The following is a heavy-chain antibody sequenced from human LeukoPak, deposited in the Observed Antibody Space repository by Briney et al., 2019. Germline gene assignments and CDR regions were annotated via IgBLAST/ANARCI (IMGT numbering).Heavy chain of an antibody. CDR2: ISSSGSTI. D-gene: IGHD4/OR15-4a*01. V-gene: IGHV3-48*03. CDR1: GFTFSSYE. CDR3: ARDGASSYYYYYMDV. J-gene: IGHJ6*03. Sequence: GGSLRLSCAASGFTFSSYEMNWVRQAPGKGLEWVSYISSSGSTIYYADSVKGRFTISRDNAKNSLYLQMNSLRAEDTAVYYCARDGASSYYYYYMDVWGKGTTVTVSS.